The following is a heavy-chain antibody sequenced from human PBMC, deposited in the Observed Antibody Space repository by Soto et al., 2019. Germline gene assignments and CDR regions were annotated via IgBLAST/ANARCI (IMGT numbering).Heavy chain of an antibody. CDR1: GGSISSYY. CDR2: IYYSVST. D-gene: IGHD3-22*01. Sequence: PSETLSLTCTVSGGSISSYYWSWIRQPPGKGLEWIGYIYYSVSTNYNPSLKSRVTISVDMSKNQFSLKLSSVTAADTAMYYCARDDSFNGAPASGMYILCLGTTVTVSS. V-gene: IGHV4-59*12. CDR3: ARDDSFNGAPASGMYI. J-gene: IGHJ6*02.